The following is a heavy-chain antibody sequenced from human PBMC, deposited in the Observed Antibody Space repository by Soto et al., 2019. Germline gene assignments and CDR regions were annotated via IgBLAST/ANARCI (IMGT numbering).Heavy chain of an antibody. Sequence: ASVKVSCKASGYTFTGYYMHWVRQAPGQGLEWMGWINPNSGGTNYAQKFQGRVTMTRGTSISTAYMELSRLRSDDTAVYYCAREVVVVPAAIRDNWFDPWGQGTLVTVSS. CDR1: GYTFTGYY. D-gene: IGHD2-2*01. J-gene: IGHJ5*02. CDR2: INPNSGGT. V-gene: IGHV1-2*02. CDR3: AREVVVVPAAIRDNWFDP.